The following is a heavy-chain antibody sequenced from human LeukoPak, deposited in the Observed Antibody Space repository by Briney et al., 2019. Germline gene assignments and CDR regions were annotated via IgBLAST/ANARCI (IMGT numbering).Heavy chain of an antibody. CDR2: INSDGSST. CDR1: GFTFSSYW. CDR3: ARMVIVGAAYCFDY. D-gene: IGHD1-26*01. Sequence: GGSLRLSCAASGFTFSSYWMHWVRQAPGKGLVWVSRINSDGSSTSYADSVKGRFTISRDDAKNTLYLQMNSLRAEDTAVYYCARMVIVGAAYCFDYWGQGTLVTVSS. J-gene: IGHJ4*02. V-gene: IGHV3-74*01.